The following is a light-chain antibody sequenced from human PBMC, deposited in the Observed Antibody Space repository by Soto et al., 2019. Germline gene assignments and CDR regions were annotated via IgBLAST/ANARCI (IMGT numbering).Light chain of an antibody. CDR1: QSVSNNY. V-gene: IGKV3-20*01. CDR3: QQYGSSL. CDR2: GAS. Sequence: EIVLTPSPGTLSLSPGERATLYCRASQSVSNNYLAWYQQKPGQAPRLLIYGASNRATGIPARFSGSGSGTEFTLTISSLQSEDFAVYYCQQYGSSLFGQGTKVDIK. J-gene: IGKJ1*01.